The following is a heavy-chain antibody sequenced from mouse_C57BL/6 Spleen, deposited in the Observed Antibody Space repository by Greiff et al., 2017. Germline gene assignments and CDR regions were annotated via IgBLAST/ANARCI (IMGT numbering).Heavy chain of an antibody. Sequence: VQLQQPGAELVMPGASVKLSCKASGYTFTSYWMHWVKQRPGQGLEWIGENDPSDSYTNYNQKFKGKSTLTVDKSSGTAYMQLSSLTSEDSAVYYCARGWSHGYAMGYWGQGTSVTVSS. V-gene: IGHV1-69*01. J-gene: IGHJ4*01. D-gene: IGHD1-1*02. CDR2: NDPSDSYT. CDR1: GYTFTSYW. CDR3: ARGWSHGYAMGY.